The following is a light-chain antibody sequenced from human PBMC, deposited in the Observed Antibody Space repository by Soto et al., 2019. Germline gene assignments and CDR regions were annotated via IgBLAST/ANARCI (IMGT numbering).Light chain of an antibody. CDR2: EAS. J-gene: IGKJ2*01. CDR3: QQYNTCWT. Sequence: IQITLTPDTLSASVGDRVTITFRASQNIYTWLAWYQQKPGKAPKLLIYEASSLETGVPSRFSGSGSGTEFTLTISSLQPDDFATYYWQQYNTCWTFGQGTKVEIK. CDR1: QNIYTW. V-gene: IGKV1-5*03.